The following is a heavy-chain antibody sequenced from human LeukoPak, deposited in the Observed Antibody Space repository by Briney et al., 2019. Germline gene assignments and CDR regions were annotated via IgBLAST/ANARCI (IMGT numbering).Heavy chain of an antibody. J-gene: IGHJ2*01. CDR2: MYYSGST. V-gene: IGHV4-59*01. Sequence: PSETLSLTCIVSGGSISSYYWRWIRQPPGKGLEWIGYMYYSGSTNYNPSLKSRVTISVDTSKNQFSLKLSSVTAADTAVYYCARSRVDWYFDLWGRGTLVTVSS. D-gene: IGHD2-15*01. CDR3: ARSRVDWYFDL. CDR1: GGSISSYY.